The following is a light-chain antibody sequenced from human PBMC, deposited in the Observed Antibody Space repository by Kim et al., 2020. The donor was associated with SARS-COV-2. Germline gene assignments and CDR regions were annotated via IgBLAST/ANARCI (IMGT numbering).Light chain of an antibody. CDR3: QSYDSSLSGSRV. J-gene: IGLJ3*02. V-gene: IGLV1-40*01. CDR2: GNS. CDR1: SSNIGAGYE. Sequence: VTSSCTGSSSNIGAGYEVHWYQQLPGTAPKLLIYGNSNRPSGVPDRFSGSKSGTSASLAITGLQAEDEADYYCQSYDSSLSGSRVFGGGTQLTVL.